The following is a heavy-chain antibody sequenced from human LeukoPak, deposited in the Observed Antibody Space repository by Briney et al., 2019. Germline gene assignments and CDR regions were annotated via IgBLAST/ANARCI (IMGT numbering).Heavy chain of an antibody. V-gene: IGHV1-8*01. CDR1: GYTFTSYD. CDR2: MNPNSGNT. CDR3: ARGPSYYDILTGDSATNWFDP. D-gene: IGHD3-9*01. Sequence: ASVKVSCKASGYTFTSYDINWVRQATGQGLEWMGWMNPNSGNTGYAQKFQGRVTMTRNTSISTAYMELSSLRSGDTAVYYCARGPSYYDILTGDSATNWFDPWGQGTLVTVSS. J-gene: IGHJ5*02.